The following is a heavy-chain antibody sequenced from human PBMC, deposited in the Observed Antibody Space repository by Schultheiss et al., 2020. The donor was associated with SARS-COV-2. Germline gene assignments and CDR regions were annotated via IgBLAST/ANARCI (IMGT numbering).Heavy chain of an antibody. D-gene: IGHD1-26*01. CDR3: ASLVGATYYYYGMDV. J-gene: IGHJ6*02. CDR2: IYSGGST. CDR1: GFTFSSYA. Sequence: GGSLRLSCAASGFTFSSYAMSWVRQAPGKGLEWVSVIYSGGSTYYADSVKGRFTISRDNPKNTLYLQMNSLRAEDTAVYYCASLVGATYYYYGMDVWGQGTTVTVSS. V-gene: IGHV3-23*03.